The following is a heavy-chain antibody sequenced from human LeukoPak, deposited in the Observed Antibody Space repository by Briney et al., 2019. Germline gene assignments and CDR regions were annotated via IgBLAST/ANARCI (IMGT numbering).Heavy chain of an antibody. D-gene: IGHD7-27*01. CDR1: GYSFTSYR. V-gene: IGHV5-51*01. J-gene: IGHJ3*02. CDR3: ARPQDFSLTGMNAFDI. CDR2: IYPGDSDT. Sequence: GESLKISCKGSGYSFTSYRIGWVRQMPGKGLEWMGIIYPGDSDTKYSPSSQGQVTIPADKSISTAYLQWSSLKASDTAMYYCARPQDFSLTGMNAFDIWGQGTMVTVSS.